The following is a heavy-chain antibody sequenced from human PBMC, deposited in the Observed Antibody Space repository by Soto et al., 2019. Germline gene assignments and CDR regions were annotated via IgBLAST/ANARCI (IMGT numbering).Heavy chain of an antibody. J-gene: IGHJ5*02. CDR3: ARDHIRISSSSSLLFDP. D-gene: IGHD6-6*01. CDR1: GFTFSSYS. V-gene: IGHV3-21*01. CDR2: ISSSSSYI. Sequence: GGSLRLSCAASGFTFSSYSMNWVRQAPGKGLEWVSSISSSSSYIYYADSVEGRFTISRDNAKNSLYLQMNSLRAEDTAVYYCARDHIRISSSSSLLFDPWGQGTLVTVSS.